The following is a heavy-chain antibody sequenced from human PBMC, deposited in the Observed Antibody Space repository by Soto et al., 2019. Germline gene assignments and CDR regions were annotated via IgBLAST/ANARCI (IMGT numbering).Heavy chain of an antibody. D-gene: IGHD3-10*01. CDR1: GGSVRNYY. CDR2: FFYGGNT. V-gene: IGHV4-59*02. Sequence: QVQLQESGPGLVKASETLSLTCSVSGGSVRNYYWSWVRQPPGKGLEWFGFFFYGGNTDYNPSLRSRGTISVDTPKNQISLRLTSVTDADTAIYYCASTMATEYFKQWGQGKLVVVSS. J-gene: IGHJ1*01. CDR3: ASTMATEYFKQ.